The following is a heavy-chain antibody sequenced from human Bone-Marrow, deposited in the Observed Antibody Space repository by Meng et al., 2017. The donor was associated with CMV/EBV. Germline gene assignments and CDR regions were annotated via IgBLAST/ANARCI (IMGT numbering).Heavy chain of an antibody. CDR1: GFTFSSYS. CDR2: IWYDGSNK. Sequence: LSCAASGFTFSSYSMHWVRQAPGKGLEWVAIIWYDGSNKDYADSVKGRFTITRDNSKNTLYLQMNSLRAEDTAVYYCARDRLRYFDYWGQGTLVTVSS. CDR3: ARDRLRYFDY. V-gene: IGHV3-33*08. D-gene: IGHD2-15*01. J-gene: IGHJ4*02.